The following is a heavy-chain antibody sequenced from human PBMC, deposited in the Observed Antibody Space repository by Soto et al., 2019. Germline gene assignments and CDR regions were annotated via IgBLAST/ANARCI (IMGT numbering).Heavy chain of an antibody. CDR2: VYSDDAT. CDR3: AREHHGPWP. Sequence: GGSLRLSCAAAGFTVNYNYMSWIRQAPGKGLEWVSIVYSDDATFYVDSVKGRFTISADNSKNTLYLQMDNLRAEDTAVYFCAREHHGPWPWGQGILVTVSS. V-gene: IGHV3-66*01. J-gene: IGHJ5*02. CDR1: GFTVNYNY.